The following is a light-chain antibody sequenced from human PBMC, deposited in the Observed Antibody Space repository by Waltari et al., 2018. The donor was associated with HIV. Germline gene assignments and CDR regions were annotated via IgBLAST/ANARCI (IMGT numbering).Light chain of an antibody. CDR2: GAS. CDR3: QDYSRSPFT. V-gene: IGKV3-20*01. J-gene: IGKJ4*01. CDR1: HSIPNNF. Sequence: EIVLTQTPDTLFLSPGERATMHCRASHSIPNNFLAWYRHRRGQAPQFLLYGASRRAADIPDRFSGSGSGTEFTLVISRVEPEDFAVYFCQDYSRSPFTFGGGTTV.